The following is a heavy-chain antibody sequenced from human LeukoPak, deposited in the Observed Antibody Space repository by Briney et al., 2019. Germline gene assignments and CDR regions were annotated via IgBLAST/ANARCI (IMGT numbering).Heavy chain of an antibody. V-gene: IGHV1-58*01. D-gene: IGHD3-3*01. CDR2: IVVGSGNT. J-gene: IGHJ4*02. Sequence: SVKVSCKASGFTFTSSAVQWVRQARGQRLEWIGWIVVGSGNTNYAQKFQERVTITRDMSTSTAYMELSSLRSEDTAVYYCAAGPQYYDFWSGYRDYWGQGTLVTVSS. CDR3: AAGPQYYDFWSGYRDY. CDR1: GFTFTSSA.